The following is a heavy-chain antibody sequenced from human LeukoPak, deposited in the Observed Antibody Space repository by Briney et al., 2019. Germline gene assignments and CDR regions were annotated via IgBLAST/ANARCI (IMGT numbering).Heavy chain of an antibody. CDR3: ARDSRDIVATITAPAYYYYGMDV. V-gene: IGHV3-30-3*01. D-gene: IGHD5-12*01. CDR2: ISYDGSNK. J-gene: IGHJ6*02. Sequence: GGSLRLSCAASGFTFSSYAMHWVRQAPGKGLEWVAVISYDGSNKYYADSVKGRFTISRDNSKNTLYLQMNSLRAEDTAVYYCARDSRDIVATITAPAYYYYGMDVWGQGTTVTVSS. CDR1: GFTFSSYA.